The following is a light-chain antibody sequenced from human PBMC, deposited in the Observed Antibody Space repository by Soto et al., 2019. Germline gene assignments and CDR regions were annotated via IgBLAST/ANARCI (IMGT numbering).Light chain of an antibody. CDR3: CSYAGYYTLV. V-gene: IGLV2-11*01. CDR2: AVS. CDR1: SSDVGGYNY. J-gene: IGLJ2*01. Sequence: QSALTQPRSVSGSPGQSVTISCPGTSSDVGGYNYISWYQQHPGKAPKLIIYAVSGRPSGVPDRFSGSKSGNTASLTISGLQADDEADYYCCSYAGYYTLVFGGGTKLTVL.